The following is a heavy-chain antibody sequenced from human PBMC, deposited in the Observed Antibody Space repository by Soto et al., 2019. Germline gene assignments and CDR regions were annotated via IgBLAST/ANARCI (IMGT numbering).Heavy chain of an antibody. Sequence: PGGSLRLSCAASGFTFSSYAMSWVRQAPGKGLEWVSSISGSGGSTYYGDSVKGRFTISRDNSKNTLFLHMNSLRVEDTAVYYCATPRGDMVRGVMGAFDVWGQGTMVTVSS. CDR1: GFTFSSYA. D-gene: IGHD3-10*01. V-gene: IGHV3-23*01. CDR2: ISGSGGST. J-gene: IGHJ3*01. CDR3: ATPRGDMVRGVMGAFDV.